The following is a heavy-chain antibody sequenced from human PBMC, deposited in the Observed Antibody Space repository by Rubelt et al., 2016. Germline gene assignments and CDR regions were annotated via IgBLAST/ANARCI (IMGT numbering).Heavy chain of an antibody. V-gene: IGHV4-59*12. Sequence: QVQLQESGPGLVKPSETLSLTCTVSGGSISSYYWSWIRQPPGKGLEWIGYIYYSGSTNYNPSLKSRVTISVDTSKNQFSLKLSSVTAADTAVYYCARGKGGRWEIDYWGQGTLVTVSS. CDR2: IYYSGST. CDR3: ARGKGGRWEIDY. J-gene: IGHJ4*02. D-gene: IGHD2-15*01. CDR1: GGSISSYY.